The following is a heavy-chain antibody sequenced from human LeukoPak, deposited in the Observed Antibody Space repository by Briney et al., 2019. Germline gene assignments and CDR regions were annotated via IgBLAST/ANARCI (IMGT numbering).Heavy chain of an antibody. CDR3: AKDRAGYSYGMFDS. CDR1: GFTFSNYA. J-gene: IGHJ4*02. V-gene: IGHV3-23*01. Sequence: AGGSLRLSCVASGFTFSNYAMSWVRQAPGKGLEWVSGIVNSGGSTYYADSVRGRLTISRDNSKKTVYLQKSSLRGDDTAIYYCAKDRAGYSYGMFDSWGQGTLVTVSS. CDR2: IVNSGGST. D-gene: IGHD5-18*01.